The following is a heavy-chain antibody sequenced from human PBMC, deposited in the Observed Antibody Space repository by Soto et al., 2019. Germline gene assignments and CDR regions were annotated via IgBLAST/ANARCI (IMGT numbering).Heavy chain of an antibody. Sequence: ASETLSLTCAVYGGSFSGYYWSWIRQPPGKGLEWIGEINHSGSTNYNPSLKSRVTISVDTSKNQFSLKLSSVTAADTAVYYCARGRGYDRFDYWGQGTLVTVS. D-gene: IGHD5-12*01. J-gene: IGHJ4*02. CDR2: INHSGST. CDR1: GGSFSGYY. CDR3: ARGRGYDRFDY. V-gene: IGHV4-34*01.